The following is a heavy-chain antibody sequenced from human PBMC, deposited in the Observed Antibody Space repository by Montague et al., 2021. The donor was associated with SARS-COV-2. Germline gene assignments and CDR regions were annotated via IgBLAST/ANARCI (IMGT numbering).Heavy chain of an antibody. D-gene: IGHD4-23*01. CDR2: ISFDGNDR. J-gene: IGHJ5*02. V-gene: IGHV3-30*16. CDR3: ARVAQLLLGNPQNLFDP. CDR1: GFSFSSYA. Sequence: SLRLSCAASGFSFSSYAMHWVRQPPGKGLEWLAVISFDGNDRYYAGSLRGRFTISRDNSKDTLYLQLTDPRSDDTGVYYCARVAQLLLGNPQNLFDPWGQGTLVTVST.